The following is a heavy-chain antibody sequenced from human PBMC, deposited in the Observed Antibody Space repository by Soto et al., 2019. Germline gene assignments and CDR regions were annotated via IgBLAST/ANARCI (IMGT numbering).Heavy chain of an antibody. CDR2: IGTAGDT. CDR1: GFTFSNYE. Sequence: EVQLVESGGGLVQPGGSLRLSCAASGFTFSNYEMHWVRQVTGKGLEWVSGIGTAGDTKYVGSVKGRFTISRDNAKHSLYRQMNSLRAEDTAVYYGAGGRQVINDYYGLADWGQGTTVIVSS. CDR3: AGGRQVINDYYGLAD. D-gene: IGHD2-21*01. V-gene: IGHV3-13*01. J-gene: IGHJ6*02.